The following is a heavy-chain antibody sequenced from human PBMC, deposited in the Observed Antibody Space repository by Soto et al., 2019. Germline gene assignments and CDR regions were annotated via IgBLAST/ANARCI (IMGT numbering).Heavy chain of an antibody. CDR1: GGSISSYY. CDR3: ARDPSEGDYSPGWFDP. Sequence: PSETLSLTCTVSGGSISSYYWSWIRQPPGKGLEWIGYIYYSGSTNYNPSLKSRVTISVDTSKNQFSLKLSSVTAADTAVYYCARDPSEGDYSPGWFDPWGQGTLVTVSS. CDR2: IYYSGST. J-gene: IGHJ5*02. V-gene: IGHV4-59*12. D-gene: IGHD4-4*01.